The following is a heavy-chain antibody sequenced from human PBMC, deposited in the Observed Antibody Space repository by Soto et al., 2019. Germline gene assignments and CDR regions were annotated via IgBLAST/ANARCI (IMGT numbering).Heavy chain of an antibody. CDR1: GGTFSSYT. Sequence: SVKVSCKASGGTFSSYTISWVRQAPGQGLEWMGRIIPILGIANYAQKFQGRVTITADKSTSTAYMELSSLRSEDTAVYYCALRGISHDAFDIWGQGTMVTVSS. CDR3: ALRGISHDAFDI. V-gene: IGHV1-69*02. CDR2: IIPILGIA. D-gene: IGHD3-3*01. J-gene: IGHJ3*02.